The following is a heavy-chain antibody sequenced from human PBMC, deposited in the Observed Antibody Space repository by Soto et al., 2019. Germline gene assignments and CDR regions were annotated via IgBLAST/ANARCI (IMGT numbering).Heavy chain of an antibody. V-gene: IGHV3-30-3*01. CDR3: ARDRGSYLTGYYYFDY. CDR2: ISYDGSNK. J-gene: IGHJ4*02. Sequence: VGSLRLSCAASGFTFSSYAMHWVRQAPGKGLEWVAVISYDGSNKYYADSVKGRFTISRDNSKNTLYLQMNSLRAEDTAVYYCARDRGSYLTGYYYFDYWGQGTLVTVSS. D-gene: IGHD3-9*01. CDR1: GFTFSSYA.